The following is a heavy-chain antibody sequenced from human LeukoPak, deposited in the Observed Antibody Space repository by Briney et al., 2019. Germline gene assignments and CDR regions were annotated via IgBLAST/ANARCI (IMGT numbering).Heavy chain of an antibody. D-gene: IGHD3-10*01. CDR1: GFTFSTHE. J-gene: IGHJ4*02. Sequence: GGSLRLSCAASGFTFSTHEMNWVRQAPGKGLEWVSYISSSGSTLYYADSVKGRFTISRDNPNNSLYLQLNSLRAEDTAVYYCARERRSGFDYWGQGTLVTVSS. V-gene: IGHV3-48*03. CDR2: ISSSGSTL. CDR3: ARERRSGFDY.